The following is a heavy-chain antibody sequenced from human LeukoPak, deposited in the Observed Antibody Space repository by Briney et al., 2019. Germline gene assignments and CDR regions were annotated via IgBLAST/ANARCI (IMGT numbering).Heavy chain of an antibody. CDR1: GGSISSSSYY. D-gene: IGHD4-17*01. CDR3: ARATVFEYYFDY. Sequence: SETLSLTCTVSGGSISSSSYYWGWIRQPPGKGLEWIGSIYYSGSTYYNPSLKSRVTISVDTSKNQFSLKLSSVTAADTAVYYCARATVFEYYFDYWGQGTLVTVSS. CDR2: IYYSGST. V-gene: IGHV4-39*07. J-gene: IGHJ4*02.